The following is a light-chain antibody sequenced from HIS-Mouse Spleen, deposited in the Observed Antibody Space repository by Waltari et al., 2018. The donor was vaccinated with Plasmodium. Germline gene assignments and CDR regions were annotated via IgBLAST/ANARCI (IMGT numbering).Light chain of an antibody. CDR2: QDS. CDR3: QAWDSSTAV. V-gene: IGLV3-1*01. J-gene: IGLJ3*02. Sequence: SYELTQPPSVSVSPGQTASITCSGDKLGDKYACWYQQKPGQSPGLVIYQDSKRPSGLPERFSVSNSGNTATLTISGTQAMDEADYYCQAWDSSTAVFGGGTKLTVL. CDR1: KLGDKY.